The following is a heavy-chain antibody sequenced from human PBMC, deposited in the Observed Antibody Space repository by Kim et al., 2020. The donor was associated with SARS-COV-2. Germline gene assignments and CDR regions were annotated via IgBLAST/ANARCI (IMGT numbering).Heavy chain of an antibody. CDR3: ARGIRGHSKYFQH. V-gene: IGHV4-34*01. Sequence: SETLSPPCAVYGGSFSGYYWSWIRQPPGKGLEWMGEINHSGSTNYNPSLKSRVTISVDTSKNQFSLKLSSVTAADTAVYYCARGIRGHSKYFQHCGQGT. CDR1: GGSFSGYY. CDR2: INHSGST. J-gene: IGHJ1*01. D-gene: IGHD6-13*01.